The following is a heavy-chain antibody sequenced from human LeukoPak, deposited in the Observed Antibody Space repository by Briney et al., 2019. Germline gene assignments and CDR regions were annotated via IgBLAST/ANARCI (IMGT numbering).Heavy chain of an antibody. V-gene: IGHV3-53*01. Sequence: GGSLRLSCTASGFTVSNNYMNWVRQAPGKGLEWVALIYSGGTTNYADSVKGRFTISRDNSKNTLYLQMTNVRVEDTAVYYCARSPPGIATSVNGGWGQGTLVTGS. CDR2: IYSGGTT. CDR1: GFTVSNNY. CDR3: ARSPPGIATSVNGG. J-gene: IGHJ4*01. D-gene: IGHD6-13*01.